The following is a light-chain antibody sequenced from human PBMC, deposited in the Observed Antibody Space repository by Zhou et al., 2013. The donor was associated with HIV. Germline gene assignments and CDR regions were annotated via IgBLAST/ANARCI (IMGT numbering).Light chain of an antibody. Sequence: DFQMTQSPSTLSASVGDRVTITCRASQHISDSLAWYQQKPGKAPDLLIYSASNLQSGVPSRFSGSGSGTEFTLTISSLQPEDVATYYCQKYNSAPRSFGQGTRLEIK. J-gene: IGKJ5*01. CDR1: QHISDS. CDR3: QKYNSAPRS. V-gene: IGKV1-5*01. CDR2: SAS.